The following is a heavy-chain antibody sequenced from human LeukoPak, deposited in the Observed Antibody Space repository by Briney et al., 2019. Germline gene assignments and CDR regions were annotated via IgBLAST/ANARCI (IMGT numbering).Heavy chain of an antibody. CDR2: IYHSGST. CDR1: GGSISSGGYY. CDR3: ARDSIMGAARGIYYFDY. V-gene: IGHV4-30-2*01. J-gene: IGHJ4*02. D-gene: IGHD6-6*01. Sequence: SQTLSLTCTVSGGSISSGGYYWSWIRQPPGKGLEWIGYIYHSGSTYYNPSLKSRVTISVDRSKNQFSLKLSSVTAADTAVYYCARDSIMGAARGIYYFDYWGQGTLVTVSS.